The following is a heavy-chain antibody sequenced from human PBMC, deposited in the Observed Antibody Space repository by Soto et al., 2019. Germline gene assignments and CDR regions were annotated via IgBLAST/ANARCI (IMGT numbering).Heavy chain of an antibody. Sequence: PSETLSLTCTVSGGSISSSSYYWGWIRQPPGKGLEWIGSIYYSGSTYYNPSLKSRVTISVDTSKNQFSLKLSSVTAADTAVYYCAREGYGSGITLFDPWGQGTLVTVSS. D-gene: IGHD3-10*01. V-gene: IGHV4-39*01. CDR2: IYYSGST. CDR3: AREGYGSGITLFDP. CDR1: GGSISSSSYY. J-gene: IGHJ5*02.